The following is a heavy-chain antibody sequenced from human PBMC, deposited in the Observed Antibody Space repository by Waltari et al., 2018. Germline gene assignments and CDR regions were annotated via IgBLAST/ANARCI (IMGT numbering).Heavy chain of an antibody. CDR1: GGSISSYY. J-gene: IGHJ4*02. CDR3: ARLAAAGMGQYYLDY. D-gene: IGHD6-13*01. V-gene: IGHV4-59*01. CDR2: IYYSGST. Sequence: QVQLQESGPGLVKPSETLSLTCTVSGGSISSYYWSWIRQPPGKGLEWIGYIYYSGSTNYNPSLKSRVTISVDTSKNQFSPKLSSVTAADTAVYYCARLAAAGMGQYYLDYWGQGTLVTVSS.